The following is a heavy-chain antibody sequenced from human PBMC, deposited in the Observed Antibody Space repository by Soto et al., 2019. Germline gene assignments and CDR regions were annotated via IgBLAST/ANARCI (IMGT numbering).Heavy chain of an antibody. CDR3: AREDCSGGSCQNFDY. CDR1: GGSFSGYY. CDR2: INDSGST. Sequence: PSETLSLTCAVYGGSFSGYYWSWLRQPPGKGLEWIGEINDSGSTNYNPSLKTRVTISVDTSKNQFSLKLSSVTAADTAVYYCAREDCSGGSCQNFDYWGQGTLVTVSS. V-gene: IGHV4-34*01. D-gene: IGHD2-15*01. J-gene: IGHJ4*02.